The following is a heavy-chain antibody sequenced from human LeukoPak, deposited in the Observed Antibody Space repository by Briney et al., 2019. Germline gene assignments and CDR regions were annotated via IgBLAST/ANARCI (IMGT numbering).Heavy chain of an antibody. CDR2: ISSDSRYI. V-gene: IGHV3-21*01. CDR1: GFTFSHYS. CDR3: ATDYAGSSLWYYYGLGV. J-gene: IGHJ6*02. D-gene: IGHD4-23*01. Sequence: GGSLRLSCAASGFTFSHYSMNWVRQAPGKGLEWVSSISSDSRYIYYADSLKGRFTISRDNAKNSLYLQMNSLRAEDTAVYYCATDYAGSSLWYYYGLGVWGQGTTVTVSS.